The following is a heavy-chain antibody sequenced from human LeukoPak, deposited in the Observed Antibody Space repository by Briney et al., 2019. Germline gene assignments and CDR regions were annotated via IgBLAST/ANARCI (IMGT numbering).Heavy chain of an antibody. Sequence: SETLSLTCTVSGDSISTSSYYWGWIRQPPGKGLEWIGSVFFSGNTYYEPFLKSRVTISVATSTNQFSLNVRSVSAADTAVYYCARDPSRSCAGGNCFSSWGQGTLVIVSS. J-gene: IGHJ5*02. D-gene: IGHD2-15*01. CDR3: ARDPSRSCAGGNCFSS. CDR1: GDSISTSSYY. CDR2: VFFSGNT. V-gene: IGHV4-39*07.